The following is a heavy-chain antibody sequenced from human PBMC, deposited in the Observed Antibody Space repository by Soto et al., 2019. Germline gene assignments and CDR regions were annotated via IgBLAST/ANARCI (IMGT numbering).Heavy chain of an antibody. CDR3: AREQVILGTYGMDV. V-gene: IGHV1-69*08. Sequence: QVQLVQSGSEVKKPGSSVKVSCKASGGTFSTYTITWVRQAPGQGLEWMGRFIPILAIADYAQKFQGRVTITADKSTSTAYMELSSLRSEDTAVYYCAREQVILGTYGMDVWGQGTTVTVSS. CDR2: FIPILAIA. J-gene: IGHJ6*02. CDR1: GGTFSTYT. D-gene: IGHD2-15*01.